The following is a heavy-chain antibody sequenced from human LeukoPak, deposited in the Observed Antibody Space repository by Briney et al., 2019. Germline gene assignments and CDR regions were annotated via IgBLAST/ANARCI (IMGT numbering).Heavy chain of an antibody. V-gene: IGHV1-8*01. Sequence: ASVKVSCKASGYTFTSYDINWVRQATGQGLEWMGRMNPNSGNTGYAQKFQGRVTMTRNTSISTAYMELSSLRSEDTAVYYCASGGAYDYGDYYYGMDVWGQGTTVTVPS. CDR3: ASGGAYDYGDYYYGMDV. D-gene: IGHD4-17*01. CDR2: MNPNSGNT. J-gene: IGHJ6*02. CDR1: GYTFTSYD.